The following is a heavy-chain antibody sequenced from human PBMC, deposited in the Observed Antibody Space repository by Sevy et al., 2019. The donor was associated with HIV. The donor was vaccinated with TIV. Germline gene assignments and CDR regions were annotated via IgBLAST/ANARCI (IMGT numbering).Heavy chain of an antibody. CDR2: ISYEGTET. V-gene: IGHV3-30-3*01. J-gene: IGHJ4*01. Sequence: GESLKISCAASGFAFSTHAIHWVRQAPGKGLEWVAVISYEGTETFYAASVEGRFTISRDNSKNMLSLQINSLRPEDTAVYYCARDGGYSVKWYPLYWGHGTLVTVSS. CDR1: GFAFSTHA. CDR3: ARDGGYSVKWYPLY. D-gene: IGHD1-26*01.